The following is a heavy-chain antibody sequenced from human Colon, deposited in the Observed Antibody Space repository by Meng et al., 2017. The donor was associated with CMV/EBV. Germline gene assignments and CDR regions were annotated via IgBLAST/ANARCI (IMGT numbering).Heavy chain of an antibody. CDR3: VRDGDGIYDY. V-gene: IGHV3-74*01. Sequence: EVQLVQSRGGPVQPGGSLRLSCGASGFTFSSYWMHWLRQAPGKELVWVSDIRYDGITSSYADSVRGRFSSSRDNAENKLYLQMNSLRAEDTAVYYCVRDGDGIYDYWGQGSLVTVSS. CDR2: IRYDGITS. CDR1: GFTFSSYW. D-gene: IGHD1-26*01. J-gene: IGHJ4*02.